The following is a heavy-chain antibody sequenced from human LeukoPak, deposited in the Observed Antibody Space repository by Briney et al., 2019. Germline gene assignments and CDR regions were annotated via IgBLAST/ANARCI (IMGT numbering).Heavy chain of an antibody. CDR3: ARGTVTQFDF. CDR2: ISGRTGGT. Sequence: GGSLRLSCAASGFTFNTNAMSWVRQAPGKGLEWVSAISGRTGGTYYADSVKGRFTISRDNAKNSLYLQMNSLRGEDAAVYYCARGTVTQFDFWGQGTLVSVSS. J-gene: IGHJ4*02. D-gene: IGHD4-17*01. CDR1: GFTFNTNA. V-gene: IGHV3-23*01.